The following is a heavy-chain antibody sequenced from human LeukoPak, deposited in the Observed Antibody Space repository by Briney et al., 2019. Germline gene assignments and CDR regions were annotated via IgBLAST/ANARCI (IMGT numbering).Heavy chain of an antibody. CDR1: GFTFSSYA. Sequence: GGSLGLSCAASGFTFSSYAMHWVRQAPGKGLEWVAVISYDGSNKYYADSVKGRFTISRDNSKNTLYLQMNSLRAEDTAVYYCARDLRRWLQYLFDYWGQGTLVTVSS. CDR3: ARDLRRWLQYLFDY. CDR2: ISYDGSNK. J-gene: IGHJ4*02. V-gene: IGHV3-30*04. D-gene: IGHD5-24*01.